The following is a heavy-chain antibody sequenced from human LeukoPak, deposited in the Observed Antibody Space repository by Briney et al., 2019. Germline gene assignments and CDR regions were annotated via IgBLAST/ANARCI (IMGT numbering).Heavy chain of an antibody. CDR1: GFTFSSYW. CDR3: ARDGGGVAVTAVEGYYGMDV. Sequence: QAGGSLRPSCAASGFTFSSYWMSWVRQAPGKGLEWVANIKQDGSEKYYVDSVKGRFTISRDNAKNSLYLQMNSLRAEDTAVYYCARDGGGVAVTAVEGYYGMDVWGQGTTVTVSS. CDR2: IKQDGSEK. D-gene: IGHD2-21*02. J-gene: IGHJ6*02. V-gene: IGHV3-7*01.